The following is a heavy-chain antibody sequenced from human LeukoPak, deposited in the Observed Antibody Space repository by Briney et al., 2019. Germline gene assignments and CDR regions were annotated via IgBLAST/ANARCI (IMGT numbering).Heavy chain of an antibody. V-gene: IGHV3-33*03. D-gene: IGHD3-22*01. CDR3: ASGDTTGYSGDAFNI. Sequence: PGRSPRLSCVASGFTFSRYGMHWVRQAPGKGLEWVAIIWYDGSNKYYADSVKGRFTISRDTSKNTLYLQMDSLRAEDTAVYYCASGDTTGYSGDAFNIWGQGTMVTVSS. J-gene: IGHJ3*02. CDR2: IWYDGSNK. CDR1: GFTFSRYG.